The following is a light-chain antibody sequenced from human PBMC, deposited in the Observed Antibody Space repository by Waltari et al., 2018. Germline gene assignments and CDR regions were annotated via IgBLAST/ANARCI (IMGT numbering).Light chain of an antibody. J-gene: IGKJ2*02. CDR2: GAS. CDR1: QSVSSSY. CDR3: QQYGSSPGT. Sequence: EMVLTQSPVTLTLSPRERATLSCRASQSVSSSYLAWYQQKPGQAPRLLIYGASSRATGIPDRFSGSGSGTDFTLTISRLEPEDFAVYYCQQYGSSPGTFGQGTKLEIK. V-gene: IGKV3-20*01.